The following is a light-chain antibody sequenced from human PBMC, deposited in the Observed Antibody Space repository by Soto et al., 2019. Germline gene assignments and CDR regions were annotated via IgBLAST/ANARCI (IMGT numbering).Light chain of an antibody. CDR2: AAS. V-gene: IGKV1-39*01. J-gene: IGKJ1*01. Sequence: DIQMTQSPSSLSASVGDRVTITCRASQSISSYLNWYQQKPGKAPKLLIYAASSLQSGVPSRFSGSGSGTDSNLTISSLQHEDFATYYCQQSYSTLWTFGQGTKVEIK. CDR3: QQSYSTLWT. CDR1: QSISSY.